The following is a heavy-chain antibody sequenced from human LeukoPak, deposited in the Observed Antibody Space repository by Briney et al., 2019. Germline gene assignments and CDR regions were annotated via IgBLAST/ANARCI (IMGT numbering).Heavy chain of an antibody. D-gene: IGHD6-25*01. Sequence: PGGALRLSFAASGFTFSGYDMHWLRPPAGKGLGWVSGIGIPGDTYYPGSVKGRFTISRENAKNSLYLQMNSLRAGDTAVYFCARAHVAAGLAFDIWGQGTMVTVSS. CDR3: ARAHVAAGLAFDI. V-gene: IGHV3-13*01. CDR2: IGIPGDT. J-gene: IGHJ3*02. CDR1: GFTFSGYD.